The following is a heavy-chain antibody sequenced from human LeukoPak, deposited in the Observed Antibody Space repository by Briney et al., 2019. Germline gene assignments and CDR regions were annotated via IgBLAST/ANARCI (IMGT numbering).Heavy chain of an antibody. V-gene: IGHV3-23*01. CDR2: ISGSGGST. CDR1: GFTFSSYA. D-gene: IGHD1-26*01. J-gene: IGHJ4*02. Sequence: GGSLRLSCAASGFTFSSYAMSWVRQAPGKGLEWVSAISGSGGSTYYADSVKGRFTISRDNSKNTLYLQMNSLRAEDTAVYYCVKDRTRVGALPDYWGQGTLVTVSS. CDR3: VKDRTRVGALPDY.